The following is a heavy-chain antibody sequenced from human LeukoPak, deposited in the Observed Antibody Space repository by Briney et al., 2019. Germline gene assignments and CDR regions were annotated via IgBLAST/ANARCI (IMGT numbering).Heavy chain of an antibody. Sequence: ASVKVSCKASRYTFTYYDINWVRQATGRGLAWMGLMNPNSGNTEYARSFQGRVTMTRNTSISTGYMELSSLTSEDTAVYYCARGPYYDELIGSYYYAMDVWGQGTTVTVSS. CDR3: ARGPYYDELIGSYYYAMDV. CDR2: MNPNSGNT. J-gene: IGHJ6*02. CDR1: RYTFTYYD. D-gene: IGHD3-16*01. V-gene: IGHV1-8*01.